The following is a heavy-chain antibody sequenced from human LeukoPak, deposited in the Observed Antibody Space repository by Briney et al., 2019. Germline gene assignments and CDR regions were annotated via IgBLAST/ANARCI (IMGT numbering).Heavy chain of an antibody. CDR1: GGSFSGYY. CDR2: INHSGST. Sequence: PSETLSLTCAVYGGSFSGYYWSWIRPPPGKGPEWIGEINHSGSTNYNPSLKSRVTISVDTSKNQFSLKLSSVTAADTAVYYCARFGGYSYVNAFDVWGQGTMVTVPS. J-gene: IGHJ3*01. V-gene: IGHV4-34*01. CDR3: ARFGGYSYVNAFDV. D-gene: IGHD5-18*01.